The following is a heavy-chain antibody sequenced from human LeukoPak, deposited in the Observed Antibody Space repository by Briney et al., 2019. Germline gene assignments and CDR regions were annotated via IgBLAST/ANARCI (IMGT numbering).Heavy chain of an antibody. CDR3: ARDVRSGTLLAFDI. Sequence: GGGLVKPGGSLRLSCAASGFTFSSYSMNWVRQAPGKGLECVSSISSSSSYIYYADSVKGRFTISRDNAKNSLYLQMNSLRAEDTAVYYCARDVRSGTLLAFDIWGQGTMVTVSS. V-gene: IGHV3-21*01. D-gene: IGHD1-14*01. CDR1: GFTFSSYS. J-gene: IGHJ3*02. CDR2: ISSSSSYI.